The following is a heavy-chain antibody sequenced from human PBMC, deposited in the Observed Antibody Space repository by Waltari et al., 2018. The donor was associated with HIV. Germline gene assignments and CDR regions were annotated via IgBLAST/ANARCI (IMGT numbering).Heavy chain of an antibody. CDR3: ARVRVRAAGMDV. CDR1: GFTINSSA. V-gene: IGHV3-30*04. J-gene: IGHJ6*02. CDR2: ISDDGKNK. D-gene: IGHD6-25*01. Sequence: QVQLVESGGGVVQPGGSLRLSCAASGFTINSSAMHWVRQAPGGGMEGVAVISDDGKNKYYADSVKGRFTISRDTPKNTLYLQMNSLRVEDTAVFYCARVRVRAAGMDVWGQGTTVTVSS.